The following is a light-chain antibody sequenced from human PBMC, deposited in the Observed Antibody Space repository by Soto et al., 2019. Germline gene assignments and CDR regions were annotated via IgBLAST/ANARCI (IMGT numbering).Light chain of an antibody. CDR2: GAS. CDR3: QQYGNSPRT. V-gene: IGKV3-20*01. J-gene: IGKJ1*01. CDR1: QSVSSTF. Sequence: PGERATLSCRASQSVSSTFLAWYQQKPSQAPRLLISGASSRATGIPDRFSGSGSGTDLTLTISRLEPEDFAVYYCQQYGNSPRTFGQGTKVEIK.